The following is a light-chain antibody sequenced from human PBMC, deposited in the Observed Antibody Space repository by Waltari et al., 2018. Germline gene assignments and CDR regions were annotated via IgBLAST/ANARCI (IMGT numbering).Light chain of an antibody. CDR1: QSLLYVSNNKNY. Sequence: IVMTQSPDSLAVYLGERDTISCRSSQSLLYVSNNKNYLAWYQQKPGQPPKLLISWASTRESGVPDRFSGSGSGTDFTLTISRLQAADVAVYYCQQYYSTPRTFGQGTRVEIK. V-gene: IGKV4-1*01. J-gene: IGKJ1*01. CDR3: QQYYSTPRT. CDR2: WAS.